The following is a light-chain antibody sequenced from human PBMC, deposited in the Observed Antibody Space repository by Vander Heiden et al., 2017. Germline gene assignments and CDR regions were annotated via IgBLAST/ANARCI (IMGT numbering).Light chain of an antibody. V-gene: IGKV3-11*01. J-gene: IGKJ4*01. CDR1: QSVSSY. CDR2: DAS. Sequence: VLTQSPATLSLSPGERATLSCRASQSVSSYLAWYQQKPGKAPRLLIYDASNRATGIPARFSGSGSGTDFTLTISSLEPEDFAVYYCQQRLTFGGGTKVEIK. CDR3: QQRLT.